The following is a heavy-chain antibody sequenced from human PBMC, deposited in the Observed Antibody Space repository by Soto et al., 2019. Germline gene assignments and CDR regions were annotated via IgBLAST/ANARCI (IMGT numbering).Heavy chain of an antibody. V-gene: IGHV4-30-4*01. J-gene: IGHJ4*02. Sequence: PSETLSLTCTVSGGSIISGDYYFICIRQPPGKGLEWIGYIYYSGSTYYNPSLKSRVTISVDTSKNQFSLKLSSVTAADTAVYYCASVDQQQLVCDYWGQGTLVTVSS. D-gene: IGHD6-13*01. CDR2: IYYSGST. CDR3: ASVDQQQLVCDY. CDR1: GGSIISGDYY.